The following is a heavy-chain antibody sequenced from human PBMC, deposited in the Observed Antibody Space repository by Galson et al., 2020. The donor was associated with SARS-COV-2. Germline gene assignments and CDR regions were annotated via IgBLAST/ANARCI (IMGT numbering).Heavy chain of an antibody. CDR1: GGSITSGGHY. CDR2: RYYSATG. CDR3: ARGGRGATPGWFGP. J-gene: IGHJ5*02. Sequence: ETSETLSLTCTVSGGSITSGGHYWSWIRQHPGRGLEWIGYRYYSATGYYNPSLKSRVSISLDTSRNQFSLTLSSVTAADTAVYYCARGGRGATPGWFGPWGQGTLVTVSS. D-gene: IGHD1-26*01. V-gene: IGHV4-31*03.